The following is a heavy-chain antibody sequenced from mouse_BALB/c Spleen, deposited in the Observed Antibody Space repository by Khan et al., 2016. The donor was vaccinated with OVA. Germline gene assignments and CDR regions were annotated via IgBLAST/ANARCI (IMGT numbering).Heavy chain of an antibody. CDR3: ARRGLRWDFDY. J-gene: IGHJ2*01. CDR2: INPTTDYT. Sequence: QVQLKQSGAELAKPAASVKMSCKASGYTFINYWLHWVKQRPGQGLEWIGYINPTTDYTEYNQTFKDKATLTADKSSSPAYMQLSSLTSEDSAVYYCARRGLRWDFDYWGQGTTLTVSS. CDR1: GYTFINYW. V-gene: IGHV1-7*01. D-gene: IGHD1-1*01.